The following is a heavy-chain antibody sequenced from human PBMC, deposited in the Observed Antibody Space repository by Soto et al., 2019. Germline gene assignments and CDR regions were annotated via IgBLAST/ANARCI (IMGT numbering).Heavy chain of an antibody. CDR1: GYTFTSYY. D-gene: IGHD2-21*02. CDR2: INPSGGST. J-gene: IGHJ6*02. CDR3: ARSDGGNLYYYYGMDV. Sequence: ASVKVSCKASGYTFTSYYMHWVRQAPGQGLEWMGIINPSGGSTSYAQKFQGRVTMTRDTSTSTVYMELSSLRSEDTAVYYCARSDGGNLYYYYGMDVWGQGTTVTVSS. V-gene: IGHV1-46*01.